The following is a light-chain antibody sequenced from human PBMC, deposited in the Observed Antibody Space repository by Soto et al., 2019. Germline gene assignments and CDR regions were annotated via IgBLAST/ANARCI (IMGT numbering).Light chain of an antibody. J-gene: IGLJ2*01. CDR3: AAWDDRPNGYVL. Sequence: QSVLTQPPSASGTPGQRVTISCSGGSSNIGSNTVNWYQHRPGTAPKLLIYSNNQRPSGVPDRFSGSQSGTSGSLVISGLQSEDEADYYCAAWDDRPNGYVLFGGGTQLTVL. CDR1: SSNIGSNT. V-gene: IGLV1-44*01. CDR2: SNN.